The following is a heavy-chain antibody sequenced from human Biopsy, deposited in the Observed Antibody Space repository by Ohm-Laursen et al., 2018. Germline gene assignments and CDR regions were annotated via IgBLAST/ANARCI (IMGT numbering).Heavy chain of an antibody. J-gene: IGHJ5*02. CDR3: ARDYDTSGYYYVS. V-gene: IGHV4-39*01. D-gene: IGHD3-22*01. Sequence: SETLSLTWLSLVAPSVIITITGAGSASPPGKGLEWIGSIFYRGSTHYKPSLKSRVNISVDTSKNQFSLKLNSVTAADTAVYYCARDYDTSGYYYVSWGQGTLVTVSS. CDR2: IFYRGST. CDR1: VAPSVIITIT.